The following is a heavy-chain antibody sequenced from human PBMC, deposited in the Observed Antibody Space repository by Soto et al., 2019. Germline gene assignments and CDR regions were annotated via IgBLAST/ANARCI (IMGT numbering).Heavy chain of an antibody. D-gene: IGHD3-16*01. CDR2: IYYSGST. V-gene: IGHV4-39*01. Sequence: QLQLQESGPGLVKPSETLSLTCTVSGGSISSSSYYWGWIRQPPGKGLEWIGNIYYSGSTYYNPSLKGRVTISVDTSKNQFSLKLTSVTAADTAVYYCARLVWGLVSYWGQGTLVTVSS. CDR1: GGSISSSSYY. J-gene: IGHJ4*02. CDR3: ARLVWGLVSY.